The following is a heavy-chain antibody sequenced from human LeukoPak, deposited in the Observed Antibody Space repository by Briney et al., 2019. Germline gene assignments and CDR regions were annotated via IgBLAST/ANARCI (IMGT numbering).Heavy chain of an antibody. V-gene: IGHV3-23*01. CDR1: GFTFSSYA. Sequence: HPGGTLRLSCAASGFTFSSYAMSWVRQAPGKGLEWVSAISGSGGSTYYADSVKGRFTISRDNSKNTLYLQMNSLRAEDTAVYYCASNYCSSTSCYVYRYYYYMDVWGKGTTVTVSS. CDR3: ASNYCSSTSCYVYRYYYYMDV. J-gene: IGHJ6*03. D-gene: IGHD2-2*01. CDR2: ISGSGGST.